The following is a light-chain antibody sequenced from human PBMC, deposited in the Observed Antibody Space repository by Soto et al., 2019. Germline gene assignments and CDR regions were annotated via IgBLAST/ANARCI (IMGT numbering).Light chain of an antibody. V-gene: IGKV3-15*01. Sequence: EIVMTQSPATLSVSPGERATLSCRASQSVSTNLAWYQQKPGQAPRLLIYGASTSATGIPARFSGSGSGTECTLTISSLQSEDFAVYYCQQYNDWPSLTFGGGTKVEIK. CDR1: QSVSTN. CDR2: GAS. CDR3: QQYNDWPSLT. J-gene: IGKJ4*01.